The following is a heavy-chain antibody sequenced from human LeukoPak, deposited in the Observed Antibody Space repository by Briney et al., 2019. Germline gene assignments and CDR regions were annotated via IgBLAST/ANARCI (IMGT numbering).Heavy chain of an antibody. D-gene: IGHD5-24*01. Sequence: PGGSLRLSCAASGFTFSDYWIHWVRQAPGKGLEWVSAIGGRGGSTDYADSVKGRFTISRDYSKNTLYLQMNSLRAEDTAVYYCAKELLYQDGYSALDYWGQGTLVTVSS. CDR3: AKELLYQDGYSALDY. J-gene: IGHJ4*02. CDR1: GFTFSDYW. V-gene: IGHV3-23*01. CDR2: IGGRGGST.